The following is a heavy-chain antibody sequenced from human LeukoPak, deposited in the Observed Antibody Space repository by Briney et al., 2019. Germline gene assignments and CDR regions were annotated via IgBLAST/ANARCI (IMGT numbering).Heavy chain of an antibody. Sequence: PGRSLRLSCAASGFTLSSYAMHWVRQAPGKGLEWVAVISYDGSNKYYADSVKGRFTISRDNSKNTLYLQMNSLRAEDTAVYYCARDREVLLIGYSYSFDYWGQGTLVTVSS. D-gene: IGHD5-18*01. CDR2: ISYDGSNK. V-gene: IGHV3-30-3*01. CDR3: ARDREVLLIGYSYSFDY. J-gene: IGHJ4*02. CDR1: GFTLSSYA.